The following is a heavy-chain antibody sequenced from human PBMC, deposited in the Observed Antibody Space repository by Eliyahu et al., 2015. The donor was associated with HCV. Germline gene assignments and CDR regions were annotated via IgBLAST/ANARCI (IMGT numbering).Heavy chain of an antibody. CDR3: AGGGYGPNYFDY. CDR1: RXPFSSYG. V-gene: IGHV3-33*05. D-gene: IGHD5-12*01. Sequence: QVQLVESGGGVVQPGRSLRLSCETSRXPFSSYGMHWVRQAPGKGLEWLAVISYDETHTEYTDSVKGRFTISRDNSRNTLYLQMNSLRVEDTAVYYCAGGGYGPNYFDYWGQGTLVTVSS. CDR2: ISYDETHT. J-gene: IGHJ4*01.